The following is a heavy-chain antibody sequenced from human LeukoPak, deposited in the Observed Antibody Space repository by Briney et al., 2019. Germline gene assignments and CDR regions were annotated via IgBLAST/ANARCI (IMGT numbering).Heavy chain of an antibody. CDR2: ISGSGDST. Sequence: GGSLRLSCAASGFTFSTYAMTWVRQAPGKGLEWVSTISGSGDSTYYADSVKGRFTVSRDNSKNTLYLQMNSLRADDTAIYYCAKDSSRDGYNWNWYFDLWGRGTLVTVSS. D-gene: IGHD5-24*01. V-gene: IGHV3-23*01. CDR1: GFTFSTYA. CDR3: AKDSSRDGYNWNWYFDL. J-gene: IGHJ2*01.